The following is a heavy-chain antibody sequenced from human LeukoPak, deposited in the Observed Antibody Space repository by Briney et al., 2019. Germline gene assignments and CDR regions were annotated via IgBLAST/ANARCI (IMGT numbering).Heavy chain of an antibody. V-gene: IGHV7-4-1*02. CDR1: GYTLSRNA. CDR3: ARASGFCSGLRCYLHLDY. CDR2: INTNAGNP. Sequence: ASVKVSCKASGYTLSRNAMNWVRQVPGRGLEWMGWINTNAGNPTYAQGFTGRFVFSLDTSVSTAYLQISSLRAEDTAVYYCARASGFCSGLRCYLHLDYWGQGSLVTVSS. D-gene: IGHD2-15*01. J-gene: IGHJ4*02.